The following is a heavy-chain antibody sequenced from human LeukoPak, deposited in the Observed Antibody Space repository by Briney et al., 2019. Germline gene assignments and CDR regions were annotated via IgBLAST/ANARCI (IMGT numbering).Heavy chain of an antibody. Sequence: PGGSLRLSCAASGFTFSSYGMHWVRQAPGKGLEWVAVISYDGSNKYYADSVKGRFTISRDNSKNTLYLQMNSLRAEDTAVYYCAKGRPERSAYYDILTGWDYFDYWGQGTLVTVSS. CDR1: GFTFSSYG. D-gene: IGHD3-9*01. V-gene: IGHV3-30*18. J-gene: IGHJ4*02. CDR2: ISYDGSNK. CDR3: AKGRPERSAYYDILTGWDYFDY.